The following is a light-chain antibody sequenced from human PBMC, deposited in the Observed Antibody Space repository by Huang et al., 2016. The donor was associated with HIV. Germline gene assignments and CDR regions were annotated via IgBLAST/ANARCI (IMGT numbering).Light chain of an antibody. J-gene: IGKJ4*01. CDR1: RDISNT. Sequence: DIQMTQSPSSLSASVGARVTITCRASRDISNTLAWYQQNPGKAPKPLIYAASKLHTGVSSRFTGSGYGTGYTLTITSLQPEDFATYYCQQYYSNPRTFGGGTKVEIK. CDR2: AAS. CDR3: QQYYSNPRT. V-gene: IGKV1-NL1*01.